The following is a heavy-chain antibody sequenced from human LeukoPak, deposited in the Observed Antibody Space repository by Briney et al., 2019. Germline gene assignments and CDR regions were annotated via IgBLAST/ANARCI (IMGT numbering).Heavy chain of an antibody. CDR3: AVAPGDY. D-gene: IGHD2-21*01. Sequence: ASVKVSCKASGYTFTGYYMHWVRQAPGQGLEWMGWINPNTGDTHYAQKFQGRVTLTRDTSITTVYMELSRLTSDDTAIFYCAVAPGDYWGREPWSPSPQ. CDR2: INPNTGDT. J-gene: IGHJ4*02. CDR1: GYTFTGYY. V-gene: IGHV1-2*02.